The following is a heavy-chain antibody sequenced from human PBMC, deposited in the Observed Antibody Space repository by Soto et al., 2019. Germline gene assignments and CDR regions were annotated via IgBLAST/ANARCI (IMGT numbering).Heavy chain of an antibody. CDR3: ASGASRWYPYFFDS. V-gene: IGHV1-69*01. D-gene: IGHD6-13*01. J-gene: IGHJ4*02. Sequence: QAQVVQSGAEVRKPGSSVKLSCKASEGTFNSHAIAWVRQAPGQGLEWMGGIIPYYNTLNYAQKFQDRVTITADDSTNTVYMELSSLRSDDTAVYFCASGASRWYPYFFDSWAQGTLVTVSS. CDR2: IIPYYNTL. CDR1: EGTFNSHA.